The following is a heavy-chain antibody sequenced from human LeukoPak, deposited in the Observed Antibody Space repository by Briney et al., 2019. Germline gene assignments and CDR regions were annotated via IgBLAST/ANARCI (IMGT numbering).Heavy chain of an antibody. V-gene: IGHV3-7*01. CDR2: IKRDGTEE. CDR1: GFTFSSHW. Sequence: GSLRLSCAASGFTFSSHWMIWVRQAPGKGLEWVATIKRDGTEELYLDSVKGRFTISRDNARNSLSLQMSSLRVDDTAVYYCVKGAGWLADYWGPGILVIVSS. J-gene: IGHJ4*02. D-gene: IGHD6-19*01. CDR3: VKGAGWLADY.